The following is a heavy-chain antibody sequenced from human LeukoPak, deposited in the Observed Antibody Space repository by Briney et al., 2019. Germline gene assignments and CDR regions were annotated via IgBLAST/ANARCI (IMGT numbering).Heavy chain of an antibody. CDR2: ISSSGTTV. J-gene: IGHJ4*02. D-gene: IGHD3-10*01. Sequence: GGSLRLSCAASGFTFSSYEMNWVRQAPGKGLEWVSYISSSGTTVYYADSVKGRFTISRDNAKNSLYLQMNSLRDEDTAVYYCVMVRGVSFDYWGQGTLVTVSS. V-gene: IGHV3-48*03. CDR1: GFTFSSYE. CDR3: VMVRGVSFDY.